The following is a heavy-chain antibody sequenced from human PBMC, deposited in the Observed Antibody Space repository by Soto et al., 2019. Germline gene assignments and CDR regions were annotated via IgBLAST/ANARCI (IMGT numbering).Heavy chain of an antibody. CDR2: MNPNSGNT. D-gene: IGHD2-21*01. V-gene: IGHV1-8*01. CDR1: GYTFTSYD. J-gene: IGHJ5*02. CDR3: AGGHKVGAHPGVFAP. Sequence: ASVKVSCKASGYTFTSYDINWVRQATGQGLEYLGWMNPNSGNTAYVQKFQGRVTMTWDTSITTAYMELSSLRSEDTAVYFCAGGHKVGAHPGVFAPWGQGT.